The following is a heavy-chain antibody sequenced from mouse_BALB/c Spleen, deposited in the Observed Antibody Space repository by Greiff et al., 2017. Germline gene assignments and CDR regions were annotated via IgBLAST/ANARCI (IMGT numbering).Heavy chain of an antibody. CDR1: GYTFTDYE. Sequence: VQLQQSGAELVRPGASVTLSCKASGYTFTDYEMHWVKQTPVHGLEWIGAIDPETGGTAYNQKFKGKATLTADKSFSTAYMELRSLTSEDSAVYYCTRFYYGSSFAYWGQGTLVTVSA. V-gene: IGHV1-15*01. CDR2: IDPETGGT. CDR3: TRFYYGSSFAY. J-gene: IGHJ3*01. D-gene: IGHD1-1*01.